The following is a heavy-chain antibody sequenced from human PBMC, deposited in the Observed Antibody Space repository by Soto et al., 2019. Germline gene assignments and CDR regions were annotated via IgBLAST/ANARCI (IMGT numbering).Heavy chain of an antibody. V-gene: IGHV3-30-3*01. CDR1: GFTFSSYA. CDR3: ARAGYYYDSSGFIYGMDV. J-gene: IGHJ6*02. CDR2: ISYDGSNK. Sequence: QVQLVESGGGVVQPGRSLRLSCAASGFTFSSYAMHWVRQAPGKGLEWVAVISYDGSNKYYADSVKGRFTISRDNSKNTLYLQMNSLRAEDTAVYYCARAGYYYDSSGFIYGMDVWGQGTTVTVSS. D-gene: IGHD3-22*01.